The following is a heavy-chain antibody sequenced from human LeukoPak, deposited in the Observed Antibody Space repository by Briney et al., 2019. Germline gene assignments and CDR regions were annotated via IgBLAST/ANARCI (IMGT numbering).Heavy chain of an antibody. D-gene: IGHD5-12*01. V-gene: IGHV3-30*02. CDR1: GFSFSSYG. Sequence: GGSLRLSCAASGFSFSSYGMHWVRQAPGKGLEWVAFIRYDGSNKYYADSVKGRFTISRDNSKNTLYLQMNSLRAEDTAVYYCAKDLLGVRDSGYEGGAFDIWGQGTMVTVSS. CDR2: IRYDGSNK. CDR3: AKDLLGVRDSGYEGGAFDI. J-gene: IGHJ3*02.